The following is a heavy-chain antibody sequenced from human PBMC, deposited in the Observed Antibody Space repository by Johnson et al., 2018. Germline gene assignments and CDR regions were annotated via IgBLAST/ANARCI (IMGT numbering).Heavy chain of an antibody. V-gene: IGHV4-34*01. CDR3: ARDSPVVPAATGDYYYYYYMDV. J-gene: IGHJ6*03. Sequence: QVQLQQWGAGLLKPSETLSLTCAVYGGSFSGYYWSWIRQPPGKGLEWIGEINHSGSTNYNPSPKRRVPIPVDTSKNQFSLKLSSVTAADTAVYYCARDSPVVPAATGDYYYYYYMDVWGKGTTVTVSS. CDR2: INHSGST. CDR1: GGSFSGYY. D-gene: IGHD2-2*01.